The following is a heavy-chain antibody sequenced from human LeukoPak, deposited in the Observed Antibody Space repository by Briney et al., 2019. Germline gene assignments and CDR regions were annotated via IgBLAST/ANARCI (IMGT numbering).Heavy chain of an antibody. CDR1: GFTFSNYA. CDR2: ISGSGGST. Sequence: GGSLRLSCAASGFTFSNYAMSWVCQAPGKGLEWVSGISGSGGSTHYADSVKGRFTISRDNLKNTLYLQMNSLRAEDTAVYYCAKGIAVAAPFDYWGQGTLVTVSS. D-gene: IGHD6-19*01. CDR3: AKGIAVAAPFDY. J-gene: IGHJ4*02. V-gene: IGHV3-23*01.